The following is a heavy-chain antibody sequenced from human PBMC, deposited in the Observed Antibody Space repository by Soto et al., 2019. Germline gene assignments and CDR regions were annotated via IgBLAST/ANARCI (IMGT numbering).Heavy chain of an antibody. J-gene: IGHJ6*02. CDR2: INTSGNT. D-gene: IGHD2-21*02. CDR1: GGSITSYR. V-gene: IGHV4-4*07. CDR3: ARESGDNCYSFSGYYGMDV. Sequence: SETLSLTCKVSGGSITSYRWSWIRQSAGKGLEWIGRINTSGNTHYNPSLKSRVTASIDTSQNQFFLTVTSVTAADSAVYYCARESGDNCYSFSGYYGMDVWGQGTTVTVSS.